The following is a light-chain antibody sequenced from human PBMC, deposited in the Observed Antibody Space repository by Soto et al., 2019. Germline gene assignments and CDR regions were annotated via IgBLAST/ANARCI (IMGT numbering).Light chain of an antibody. CDR2: GAS. CDR1: QSVSSSY. CDR3: QQYGTSRDYT. J-gene: IGKJ2*01. V-gene: IGKV3-20*01. Sequence: EIVLTQSPGTLSLSPGERATLSCRASQSVSSSYLAWYQQKPGQAPRVLIYGASTRATGIPDRFTGSGSGTDFTLTISSLEPEDFAVYYCQQYGTSRDYTFGQGTKVDIK.